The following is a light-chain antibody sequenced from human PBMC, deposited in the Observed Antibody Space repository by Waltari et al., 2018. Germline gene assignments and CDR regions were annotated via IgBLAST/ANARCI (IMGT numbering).Light chain of an antibody. CDR3: CSYAGGNTYV. Sequence: WYQPRPGKAPKLMIYNVSNRPSGVPDRCSGSKSANTASLTISGLQAEDEADYYCCSYAGGNTYVFGTGTKVTVL. J-gene: IGLJ1*01. CDR2: NVS. V-gene: IGLV2-11*01.